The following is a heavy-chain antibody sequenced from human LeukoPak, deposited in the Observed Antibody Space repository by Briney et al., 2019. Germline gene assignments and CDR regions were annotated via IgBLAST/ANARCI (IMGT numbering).Heavy chain of an antibody. CDR3: AKVPDGQYYFDY. CDR1: GFTFSDYS. D-gene: IGHD1-14*01. J-gene: IGHJ4*02. CDR2: IRYDGSNK. V-gene: IGHV3-30*02. Sequence: GESLRLSCAASGFTFSDYSLNWVRQAPGKGLEWVAFIRYDGSNKYYADSVKGRFTISRDNSKNTLYLQMNSLRAEDTAVYYCAKVPDGQYYFDYWGQGTLVTVSS.